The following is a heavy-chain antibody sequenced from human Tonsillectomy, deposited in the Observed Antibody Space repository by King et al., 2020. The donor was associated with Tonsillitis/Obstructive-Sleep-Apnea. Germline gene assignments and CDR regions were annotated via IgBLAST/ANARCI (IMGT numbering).Heavy chain of an antibody. D-gene: IGHD3-3*01. V-gene: IGHV3-23*04. CDR2: ISGSGGST. CDR3: AKDLNFCSGYPLHYFDY. Sequence: VQLVESGGGLVQPGGSLRLSCAASGFTFSSYAMSWVRQAPGKGLEWVSAISGSGGSTYYADSVKGRFTISRDNSKNTLYLQMNSLRAEDTAVYYCAKDLNFCSGYPLHYFDYWGQGTLVTVSS. J-gene: IGHJ4*02. CDR1: GFTFSSYA.